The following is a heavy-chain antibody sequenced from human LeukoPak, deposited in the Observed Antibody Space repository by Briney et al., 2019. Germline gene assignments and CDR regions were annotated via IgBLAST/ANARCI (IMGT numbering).Heavy chain of an antibody. J-gene: IGHJ4*02. CDR2: IYYCGNT. D-gene: IGHD3-22*01. CDR3: ARVASGYYPALDY. Sequence: PSETLSLTCTVSGGSISGGDYYWSWIRQPPGMRLEWIGYIYYCGNTYYNPSLKSRVTISVDTSKNQFSLTLNSLTVADTAVYYCARVASGYYPALDYWGLGTLVTVSS. V-gene: IGHV4-30-4*01. CDR1: GGSISGGDYY.